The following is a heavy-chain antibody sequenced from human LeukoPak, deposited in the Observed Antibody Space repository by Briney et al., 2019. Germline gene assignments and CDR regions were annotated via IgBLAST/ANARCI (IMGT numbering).Heavy chain of an antibody. Sequence: GGSLRLSCAASGFTFSSYWMHWVRQPPGKGLVWVSRINSDGSSTSYADSVKGRFTISRDNAKNTLYLQMNSLRAEDTAVYYCARPGGYGYWYFDLWGRGTLVTVSS. CDR3: ARPGGYGYWYFDL. V-gene: IGHV3-74*01. J-gene: IGHJ2*01. CDR2: INSDGSST. CDR1: GFTFSSYW. D-gene: IGHD5-12*01.